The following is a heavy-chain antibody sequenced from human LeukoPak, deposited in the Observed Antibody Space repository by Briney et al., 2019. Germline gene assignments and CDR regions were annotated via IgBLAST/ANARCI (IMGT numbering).Heavy chain of an antibody. CDR3: ARTFSRSGSPFTY. CDR1: GYTFTSYD. J-gene: IGHJ4*02. CDR2: MNINSGTT. D-gene: IGHD3-10*01. V-gene: IGHV1-8*01. Sequence: ASVKVSCTASGYTFTSYDINWVRHAPGQGLEWMGWMNINSGTTGYAQTSKGRVAKTWKSSISKASIELSSRRPEATPVFYGARTFSRSGSPFTYWGQGTLVTVSS.